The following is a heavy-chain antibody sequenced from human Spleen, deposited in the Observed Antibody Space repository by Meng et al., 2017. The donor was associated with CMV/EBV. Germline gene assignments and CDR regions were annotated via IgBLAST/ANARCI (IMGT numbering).Heavy chain of an antibody. J-gene: IGHJ3*01. CDR3: ASRGTAARPTRVALDF. V-gene: IGHV1-2*02. CDR1: GYTFSGYY. Sequence: ASVKVSCKASGYTFSGYYMHWVRQAPGQGFEWMGWFNPNSGGTNYAQKFQGRVTMTRDTSISTAYMELRRLRADDTALYYCASRGTAARPTRVALDFWGQGTMVTVSS. CDR2: FNPNSGGT. D-gene: IGHD6-6*01.